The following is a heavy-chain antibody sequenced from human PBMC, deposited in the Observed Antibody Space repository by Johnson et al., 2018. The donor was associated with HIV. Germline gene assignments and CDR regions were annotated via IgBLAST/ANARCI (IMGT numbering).Heavy chain of an antibody. CDR1: GFTFSSYD. D-gene: IGHD2/OR15-2a*01. CDR3: ARDNNLSSAFDI. V-gene: IGHV3-13*01. Sequence: VQLVESGGGLVQPGGSLRLSCAASGFTFSSYDMHWVRQATGKGLEWVSAIGTAGDTYYPGSVKGRFTISRENAKNSLYLQMNSLRAEDTALYYCARDNNLSSAFDIWGQGTMVTVSS. CDR2: IGTAGDT. J-gene: IGHJ3*02.